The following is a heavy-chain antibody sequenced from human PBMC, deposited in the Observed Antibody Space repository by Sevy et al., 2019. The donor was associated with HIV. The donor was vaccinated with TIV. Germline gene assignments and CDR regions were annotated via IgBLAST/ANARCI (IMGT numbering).Heavy chain of an antibody. Sequence: GGSLRLPCAASGFTFSSYGMHWVRQAPGKGLEWVAVISYDGSNKYYADSVKGRFTISRDNSKNTLYLQMNSLRAEDTAVYYCAKAWGYYYDSSGRGGRTAGMDVWGQGTTVTVSS. CDR2: ISYDGSNK. V-gene: IGHV3-30*18. J-gene: IGHJ6*02. CDR1: GFTFSSYG. D-gene: IGHD3-22*01. CDR3: AKAWGYYYDSSGRGGRTAGMDV.